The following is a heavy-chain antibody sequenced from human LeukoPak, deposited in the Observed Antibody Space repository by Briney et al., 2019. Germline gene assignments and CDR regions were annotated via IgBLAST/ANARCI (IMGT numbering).Heavy chain of an antibody. Sequence: GRSLRLSYAASWFTFSGSAMHSVRQASGKGLEWLGRIRSKANSYATAYAASVKGRFTISRDDSKNTAYLQMNSLKTEDTAVYYCTRNDYDYVWGSLNPWGQGTLVTVSS. J-gene: IGHJ5*02. CDR1: WFTFSGSA. V-gene: IGHV3-73*01. CDR2: IRSKANSYAT. D-gene: IGHD3-16*01. CDR3: TRNDYDYVWGSLNP.